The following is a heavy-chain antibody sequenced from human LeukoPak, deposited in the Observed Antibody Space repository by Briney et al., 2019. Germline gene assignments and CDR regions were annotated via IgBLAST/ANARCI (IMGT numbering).Heavy chain of an antibody. D-gene: IGHD4-17*01. CDR1: GGSISSSSYY. Sequence: SETLSLTCTVSGGSISSSSYYWGWIRPPPGKGLEWIGSIYYSGSTYYNPSLKSRVTISVDTSKNQFSLKLSSVTAADTAVYYCARLSDYGDLGNYWGQGTLVTVSS. V-gene: IGHV4-39*01. J-gene: IGHJ4*02. CDR2: IYYSGST. CDR3: ARLSDYGDLGNY.